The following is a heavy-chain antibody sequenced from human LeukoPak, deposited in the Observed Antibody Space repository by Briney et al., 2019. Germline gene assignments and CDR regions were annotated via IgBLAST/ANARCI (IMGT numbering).Heavy chain of an antibody. J-gene: IGHJ4*02. CDR1: GFTFSSYP. D-gene: IGHD1-26*01. CDR3: GKYLQTTVGANDY. Sequence: PGGSLRLSCAASGFTFSSYPMNWVRQAPGKGLEWVSVISGSGGATFYGDSVQGRFTISRDNSRGTLYLQMNSPTAGDTAVYYCGKYLQTTVGANDYRGQGTLVTVSS. V-gene: IGHV3-23*01. CDR2: ISGSGGAT.